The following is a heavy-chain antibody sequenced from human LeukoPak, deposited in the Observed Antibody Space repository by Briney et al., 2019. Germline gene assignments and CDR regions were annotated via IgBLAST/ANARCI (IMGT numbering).Heavy chain of an antibody. CDR1: GYSISSTNW. J-gene: IGHJ6*03. CDR2: IYYSGST. CDR3: AREAGIAVAGPEEYYYYYMDV. V-gene: IGHV4-28*03. Sequence: SETLSLTCAVSGYSISSTNWWGWIRQPPGKGLEWIGYIYYSGSTNYNPSLKSRVTISVDTSKNQFSLKLSSVTAADTAVYYCAREAGIAVAGPEEYYYYYMDVWGKGTTVTTSS. D-gene: IGHD6-19*01.